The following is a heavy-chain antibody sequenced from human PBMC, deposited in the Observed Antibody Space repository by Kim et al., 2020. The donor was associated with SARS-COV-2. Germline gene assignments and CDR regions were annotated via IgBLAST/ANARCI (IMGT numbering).Heavy chain of an antibody. Sequence: GGSLRLSCAASGFTFSSYAMHWVRQAPGKGLEWVAVIWYDGSNKYYADSVKGRFTISRDNSKNTLYLQMNSLRAEDTAVYYCAKDRIQLWYPFDYWGQGTLVTVSS. CDR1: GFTFSSYA. CDR2: IWYDGSNK. CDR3: AKDRIQLWYPFDY. V-gene: IGHV3-33*06. D-gene: IGHD5-18*01. J-gene: IGHJ4*02.